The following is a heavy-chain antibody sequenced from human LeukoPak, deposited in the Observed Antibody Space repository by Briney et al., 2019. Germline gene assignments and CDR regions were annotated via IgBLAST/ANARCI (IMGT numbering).Heavy chain of an antibody. CDR2: IYYSGST. CDR1: GGSFSGYY. D-gene: IGHD5-24*01. J-gene: IGHJ6*03. V-gene: IGHV4-59*01. CDR3: AISDGYNRPPYYYYYMDV. Sequence: PSETLSLTCAVYGGSFSGYYWSWIRQPPGKGLEWIGYIYYSGSTNYNPSLKSRVTISVDTSKNQFSLKLSSVTAADTAVYYCAISDGYNRPPYYYYYMDVWGKGTTVAVSS.